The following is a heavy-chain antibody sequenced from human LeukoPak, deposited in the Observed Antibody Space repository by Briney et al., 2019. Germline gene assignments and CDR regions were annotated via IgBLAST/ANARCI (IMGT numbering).Heavy chain of an antibody. J-gene: IGHJ6*03. CDR3: TRERLDIVVVPAAMSYYMDV. Sequence: GGSLRLSCTASGFTFGDYAMSWVRQAPGKGLEWVGFIRSKAYGGTTEYAASVKGRFTISRDDSKSIAYLQMNSLKTEDTAVYYCTRERLDIVVVPAAMSYYMDVWGKGTTVTVSS. V-gene: IGHV3-49*04. CDR2: IRSKAYGGTT. CDR1: GFTFGDYA. D-gene: IGHD2-2*03.